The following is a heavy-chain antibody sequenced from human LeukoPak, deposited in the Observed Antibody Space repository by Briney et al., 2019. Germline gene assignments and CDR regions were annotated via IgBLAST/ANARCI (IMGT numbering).Heavy chain of an antibody. Sequence: PSETLSLTCTVSGGSISSSSYNWGWIRQPPGKGLEWIGSIYYSGSTYYNPSLKSRVTISVDTSKNEFSLKLSSVTAADTAVYYCARRCSSTSRYYWFDPWGQGTLVTVSS. CDR2: IYYSGST. CDR1: GGSISSSSYN. V-gene: IGHV4-39*01. CDR3: ARRCSSTSRYYWFDP. D-gene: IGHD2-2*01. J-gene: IGHJ5*02.